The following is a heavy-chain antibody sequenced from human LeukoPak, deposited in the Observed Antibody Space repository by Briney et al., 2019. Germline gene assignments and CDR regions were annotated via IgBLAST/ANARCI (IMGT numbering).Heavy chain of an antibody. V-gene: IGHV3-74*01. J-gene: IGHJ5*02. D-gene: IGHD3-10*01. CDR2: INSDGSST. Sequence: GGSLRLSCAASGFTFSSSWMHWVRHAPGKGLVWVSRINSDGSSTTYADSVKGRFTISRDNAKNTLYLQMNSLRAEDTAVYYCARVQYYGSGSYYNWFDPWGQGTLVTVSS. CDR3: ARVQYYGSGSYYNWFDP. CDR1: GFTFSSSW.